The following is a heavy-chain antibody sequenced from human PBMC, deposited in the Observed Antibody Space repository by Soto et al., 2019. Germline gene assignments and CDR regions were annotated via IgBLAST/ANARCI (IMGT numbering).Heavy chain of an antibody. J-gene: IGHJ4*02. V-gene: IGHV3-23*01. CDR3: VRERSGYSYADS. CDR1: GFTFSSYA. Sequence: GGSLRLSCAASGFTFSSYAMSWVRQAPGKGLEWVSAISGSGANTYYADSVKGRFAISRDNSKNTLYLQMNSLRAEDSAMYYCVRERSGYSYADSWGQGTLVTVSS. CDR2: ISGSGANT. D-gene: IGHD5-18*01.